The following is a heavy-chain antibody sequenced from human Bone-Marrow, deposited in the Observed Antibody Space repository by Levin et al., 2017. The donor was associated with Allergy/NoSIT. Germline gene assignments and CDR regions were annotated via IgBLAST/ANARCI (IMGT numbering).Heavy chain of an antibody. D-gene: IGHD2-15*01. CDR1: GFTFTTYW. CDR3: AREFLGGPDY. V-gene: IGHV3-7*04. CDR2: INEDGSVK. Sequence: PGESLKISCEVSGFTFTTYWMTWVRQAPGKGLEWVANINEDGSVKYHVDSVKGRFTISRDNAKNSLFLHMNSLRVEDTALYYCAREFLGGPDYWGQGTLVTVSS. J-gene: IGHJ4*02.